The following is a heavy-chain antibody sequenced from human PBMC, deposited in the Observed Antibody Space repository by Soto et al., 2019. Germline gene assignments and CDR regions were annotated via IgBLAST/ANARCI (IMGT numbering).Heavy chain of an antibody. J-gene: IGHJ4*02. CDR2: IYYSGST. V-gene: IGHV4-59*01. Sequence: QVQLQESGPGLVKPSETLSLTCTVSGGSISSYYWSWIRQPPGKGLEWIGYIYYSGSTNYNPSLKSRVTISVDTSKNQFSLKLSSVTAADTAVYYCARGVRQRLASETIFFGSWGQGTLVTVSS. CDR1: GGSISSYY. D-gene: IGHD6-19*01. CDR3: ARGVRQRLASETIFFGS.